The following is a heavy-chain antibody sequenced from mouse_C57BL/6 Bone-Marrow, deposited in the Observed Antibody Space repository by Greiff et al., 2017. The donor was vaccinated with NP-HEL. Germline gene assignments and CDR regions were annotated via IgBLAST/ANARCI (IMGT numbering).Heavy chain of an antibody. J-gene: IGHJ2*01. CDR3: ARQVYVIFDY. D-gene: IGHD1-1*01. CDR2: ISSGGSYT. Sequence: EVQVVESGGDLVKPGGSLKLSCAASGFTFSSYGMSWVRQTPDKRLEWVATISSGGSYTYYPDSVKGRFTISRDNAKNTLYLQMSSLKSEDTAMYYCARQVYVIFDYWGQGTTLTVSS. CDR1: GFTFSSYG. V-gene: IGHV5-6*01.